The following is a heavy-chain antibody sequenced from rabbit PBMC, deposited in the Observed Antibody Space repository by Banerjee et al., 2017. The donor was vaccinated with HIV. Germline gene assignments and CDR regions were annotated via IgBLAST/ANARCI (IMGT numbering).Heavy chain of an antibody. CDR2: IYAGSSGTT. V-gene: IGHV1S40*01. CDR3: ARDATMIDIYGMDL. CDR1: GFSFSGNYY. J-gene: IGHJ6*01. D-gene: IGHD2-1*01. Sequence: QSLEESGGDLVKPGASLTLTCKASGFSFSGNYYMCWVRQAPGKGLEWIACIYAGSSGTTNYASWAKGRFTISKTSSTTVTLQMTSLTAADTATYFCARDATMIDIYGMDLWGQGTLVTVS.